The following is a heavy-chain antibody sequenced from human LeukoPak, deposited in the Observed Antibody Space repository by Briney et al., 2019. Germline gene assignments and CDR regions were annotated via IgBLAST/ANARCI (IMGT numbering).Heavy chain of an antibody. Sequence: GGSLRLSCTTSGLSFSGHWMHWARQLPGKGLVWVSRISPTGSTTSYADSVKGRFTVSRDNAKNTLYLQVNNLRAEDTAVYYCARGPNSNWSGLDFWGQGTLLTVSS. CDR2: ISPTGSTT. CDR3: ARGPNSNWSGLDF. J-gene: IGHJ4*02. D-gene: IGHD6-6*01. V-gene: IGHV3-74*01. CDR1: GLSFSGHW.